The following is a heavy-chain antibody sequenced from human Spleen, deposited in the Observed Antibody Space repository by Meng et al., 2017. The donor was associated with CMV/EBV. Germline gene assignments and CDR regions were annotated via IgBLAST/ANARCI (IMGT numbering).Heavy chain of an antibody. J-gene: IGHJ2*01. CDR1: RFTFSTYL. D-gene: IGHD5-12*01. CDR3: ATQVDSISLDFGL. CDR2: IHPSDSDT. Sequence: CNASRFTFSTYLIAWLRQKPGTGPEWMGIIHPSDSDTRYSPSFQGQVTFSVDNSISTAYLRWRSLKVSDTAMYYCATQVDSISLDFGLWGRGTLVTVSS. V-gene: IGHV5-51*01.